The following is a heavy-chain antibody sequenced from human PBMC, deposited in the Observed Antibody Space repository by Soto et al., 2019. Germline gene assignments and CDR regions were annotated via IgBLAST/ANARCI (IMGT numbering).Heavy chain of an antibody. Sequence: EAQLVESGGGLVQPGGSLRLSCSASGFNFNQYWMSWVRQAPGKGLEWVANIKQDGSDKNYMGSVRGRFTISRDNAKNSLYLQMDSLRVEDTALYYCASGGGWSFDSWGQGTLVTVSS. J-gene: IGHJ4*02. D-gene: IGHD2-15*01. CDR3: ASGGGWSFDS. V-gene: IGHV3-7*01. CDR2: IKQDGSDK. CDR1: GFNFNQYW.